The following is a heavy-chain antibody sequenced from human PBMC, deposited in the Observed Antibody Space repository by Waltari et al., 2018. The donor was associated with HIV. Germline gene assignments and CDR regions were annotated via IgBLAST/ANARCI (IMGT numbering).Heavy chain of an antibody. V-gene: IGHV3-23*01. J-gene: IGHJ4*02. Sequence: EVQLLESGGGLVQPGGSLRISCAVSGLSFSRYAMSWVRQAPGKGLEWVSAMSGSGLNTYYADSVKGRFTISRDNSKNTLFLQMNSLRADDTAVYYCARDLGSIVTNNYFDYWGQGTLVTVSS. CDR2: MSGSGLNT. CDR1: GLSFSRYA. CDR3: ARDLGSIVTNNYFDY. D-gene: IGHD1-26*01.